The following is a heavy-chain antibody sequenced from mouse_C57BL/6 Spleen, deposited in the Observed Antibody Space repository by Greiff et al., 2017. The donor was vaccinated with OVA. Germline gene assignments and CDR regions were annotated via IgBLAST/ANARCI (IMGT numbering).Heavy chain of an antibody. CDR1: GFNIKDYY. CDR3: ASVYYYGSGGYFDV. CDR2: IDPEDGET. D-gene: IGHD1-1*01. J-gene: IGHJ1*03. V-gene: IGHV14-2*01. Sequence: EVKLQESGAELVKPGASVKLSCTASGFNIKDYYMHWVKQRPEQGLEWIGRIDPEDGETKYAPKFQGKANITTDTSSNTAYLQLSSLPSEDTAVYYCASVYYYGSGGYFDVWGTGTTVTVSA.